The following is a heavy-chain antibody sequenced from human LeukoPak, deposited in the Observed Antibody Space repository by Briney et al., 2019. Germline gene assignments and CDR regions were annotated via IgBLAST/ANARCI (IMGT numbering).Heavy chain of an antibody. D-gene: IGHD2-8*01. CDR3: ANNGVSPNYYYGMNV. J-gene: IGHJ6*02. V-gene: IGHV3-33*06. CDR2: IWYDGSNV. CDR1: GFTFSSYG. Sequence: GGSLRLSCATSGFTFSSYGMHWVRQAPGKGLEWVAVIWYDGSNVHYADSVQGRFTISRDSSKNMLYLQMNSLRAEDTGVYYCANNGVSPNYYYGMNVWGQGTTVTVSS.